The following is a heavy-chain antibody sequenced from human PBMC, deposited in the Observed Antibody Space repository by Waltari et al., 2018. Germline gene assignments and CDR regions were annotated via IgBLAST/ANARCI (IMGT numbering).Heavy chain of an antibody. J-gene: IGHJ4*02. CDR1: GFTFSNYW. V-gene: IGHV3-7*01. CDR3: ATSLDAAAND. Sequence: EVQLVESGGGLVQPGGSLRLSCAASGFTFSNYWMSWVRQAPGKGLELMANIKQDGSAKYYADSVKGRFTISRDNAENSLYLQMNSLRVEDTAVYYCATSLDAAANDWGQGTLVTVSS. D-gene: IGHD5-18*01. CDR2: IKQDGSAK.